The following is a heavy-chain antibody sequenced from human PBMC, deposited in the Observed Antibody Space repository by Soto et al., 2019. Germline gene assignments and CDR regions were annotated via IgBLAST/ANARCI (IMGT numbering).Heavy chain of an antibody. CDR3: ARDEGIAVAGLAY. V-gene: IGHV1-46*01. Sequence: QVQLVQSGAEVKKPGASVKVSCKASGYTFTSYYMHWVRQAPGQGLEWMGIINPSGGSTSYAQKFQGRVXXTXDXXTSTVYMELSSLRSEDTAVYYCARDEGIAVAGLAYWGQGTLVTVSS. J-gene: IGHJ4*02. D-gene: IGHD6-19*01. CDR1: GYTFTSYY. CDR2: INPSGGST.